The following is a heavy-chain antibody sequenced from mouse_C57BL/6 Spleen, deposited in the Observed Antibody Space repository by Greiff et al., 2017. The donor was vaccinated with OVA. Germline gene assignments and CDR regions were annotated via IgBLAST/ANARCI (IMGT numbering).Heavy chain of an antibody. CDR2: IYPGDGDT. CDR1: GYAFSSSW. CDR3: ASLTTPHYYAMDY. D-gene: IGHD2-12*01. Sequence: QVQLQQSGPELVKPGASVKISCKASGYAFSSSWMNWVKQRPGKGLEWIGRIYPGDGDTNYNGKFKGKATLTADKSASTAYMPLSSLTSEDSAVYFCASLTTPHYYAMDYWGQGTSVTVSS. V-gene: IGHV1-82*01. J-gene: IGHJ4*01.